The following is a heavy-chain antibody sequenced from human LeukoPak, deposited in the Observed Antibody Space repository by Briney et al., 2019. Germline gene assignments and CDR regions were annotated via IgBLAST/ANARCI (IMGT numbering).Heavy chain of an antibody. V-gene: IGHV4-59*12. CDR1: GGSISSYY. J-gene: IGHJ4*02. Sequence: SETLSLTCTVSGGSISSYYWSWIRQPPGKGLEWIGYFYYSGSTNYNPSLKSRVTISVDTSKNQFSLKLSSVTAADTAVYYCARLRITMVRGVLSPRYFDYWGQGTLVTVSS. CDR2: FYYSGST. CDR3: ARLRITMVRGVLSPRYFDY. D-gene: IGHD3-10*01.